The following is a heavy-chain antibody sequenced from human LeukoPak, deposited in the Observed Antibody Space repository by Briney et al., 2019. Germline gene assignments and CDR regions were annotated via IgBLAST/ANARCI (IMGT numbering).Heavy chain of an antibody. V-gene: IGHV4-39*07. J-gene: IGHJ6*03. Sequence: SETLSLTCTVSGGSISSSSYYWGWIRQPPGKGLEWIGSIYYSGSTYYNPSLKSRVTISVDTSKNQFSLKLSSVTAADTAVYYCASTLMVQGVPDGYYYMDVWGKGTTVTVSS. CDR2: IYYSGST. CDR1: GGSISSSSYY. D-gene: IGHD3-10*01. CDR3: ASTLMVQGVPDGYYYMDV.